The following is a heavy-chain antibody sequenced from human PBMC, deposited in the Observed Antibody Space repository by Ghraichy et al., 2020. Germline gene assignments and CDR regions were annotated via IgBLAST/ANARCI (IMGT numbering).Heavy chain of an antibody. CDR2: IGARGAYT. Sequence: GGSLRLSCAASGFAFANYAVTWVRQAPGKGLEWVSSIGARGAYTYYADSVQGRFTISRDDSKDTLYLQMNSLGDEDTAIYYCAKDRSSTTSWYYFDSWGHGTLVTGYS. CDR1: GFAFANYA. J-gene: IGHJ4*01. CDR3: AKDRSSTTSWYYFDS. V-gene: IGHV3-23*01. D-gene: IGHD2-2*01.